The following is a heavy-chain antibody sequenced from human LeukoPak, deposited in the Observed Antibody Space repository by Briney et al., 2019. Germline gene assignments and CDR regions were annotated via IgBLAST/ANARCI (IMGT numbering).Heavy chain of an antibody. CDR2: IIPILGIA. CDR3: AREGVVPAAIYYYYMDV. Sequence: SVRVSCKASGGTFSSYTISWVRQAPGQGLEWMGRIIPILGIANYAQKFQGRVTITADKSTSTAYMELSSLRSEDTAVYYCAREGVVPAAIYYYYMDVWGKGTTVTVSS. CDR1: GGTFSSYT. V-gene: IGHV1-69*04. D-gene: IGHD2-2*01. J-gene: IGHJ6*03.